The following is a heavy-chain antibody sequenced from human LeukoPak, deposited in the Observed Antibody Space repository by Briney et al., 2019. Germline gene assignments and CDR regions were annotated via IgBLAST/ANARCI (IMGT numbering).Heavy chain of an antibody. V-gene: IGHV3-48*02. J-gene: IGHJ4*02. CDR2: ISRSSST. Sequence: GGSLRLSCAASGFTFSGYAMTWVRQAPGKGLEWVSYISRSSSTYYADSVKGRFTISRDNAKNSLYLQLNSLRDDDTAVYYCARDLVGAISDYWGQGTLVTVSS. CDR3: ARDLVGAISDY. D-gene: IGHD1-26*01. CDR1: GFTFSGYA.